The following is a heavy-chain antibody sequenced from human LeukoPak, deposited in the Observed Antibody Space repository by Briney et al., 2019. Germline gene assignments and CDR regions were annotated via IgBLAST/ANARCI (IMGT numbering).Heavy chain of an antibody. J-gene: IGHJ4*02. CDR1: GGTFSSYA. D-gene: IGHD3-22*01. Sequence: SVKVSCKASGGTFSSYAISWVRQAPGQRLEWMGRIIPIFGTANYAQKFQGRVTITTDESTSTAYMELSSLRSEDTAVYYCARYYDSSGADYWGQGTLVTVSS. V-gene: IGHV1-69*05. CDR3: ARYYDSSGADY. CDR2: IIPIFGTA.